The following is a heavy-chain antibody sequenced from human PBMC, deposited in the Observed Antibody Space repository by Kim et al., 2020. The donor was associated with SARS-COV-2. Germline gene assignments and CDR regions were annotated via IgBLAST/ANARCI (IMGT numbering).Heavy chain of an antibody. CDR2: TYYRSKWYN. CDR3: VSSVQASGKHYGMDV. CDR1: GDSVSSNTAT. V-gene: IGHV6-1*01. Sequence: SQTLSLTCVISGDSVSSNTATWNWIRQSPSRGLEWLGRTYYRSKWYNDYAVSVKSRITINPDTSKNQFSLQLNSVTPEDTAMYYCVSSVQASGKHYGMDVWGPGTTVTVSS. J-gene: IGHJ6*02. D-gene: IGHD1-26*01.